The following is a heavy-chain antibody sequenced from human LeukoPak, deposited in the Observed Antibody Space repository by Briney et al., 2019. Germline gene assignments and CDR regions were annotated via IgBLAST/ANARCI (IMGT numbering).Heavy chain of an antibody. V-gene: IGHV3-15*01. J-gene: IGHJ4*02. CDR3: TSTLGY. CDR2: IKRKTDGGTT. Sequence: GGSLRLSCAASGFTICNAWMTWVRQAPGKGLEWVGRIKRKTDGGTTDYAALVKGRFTISRDDSKNTLYLQMNSLRTEDTAMYCCTSTLGYRGQGTLVTVSS. CDR1: GFTICNAW.